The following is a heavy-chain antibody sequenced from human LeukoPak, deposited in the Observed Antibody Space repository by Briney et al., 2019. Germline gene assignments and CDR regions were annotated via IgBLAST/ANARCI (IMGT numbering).Heavy chain of an antibody. Sequence: PSETLSLTCTVSGGSISSGDYYWSWLRQPPGKGLEWIGYIYYSGSTYYNPSLKSRVTISVDTSKNQFSLKLSSVTAADTAVYYCARYYTPDSSGYYYFDYWGQGTLVTVSS. D-gene: IGHD3-22*01. V-gene: IGHV4-30-4*01. CDR3: ARYYTPDSSGYYYFDY. CDR2: IYYSGST. J-gene: IGHJ4*02. CDR1: GGSISSGDYY.